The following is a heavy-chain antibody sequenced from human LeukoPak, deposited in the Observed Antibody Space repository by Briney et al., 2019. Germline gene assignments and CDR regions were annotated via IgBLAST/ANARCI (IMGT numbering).Heavy chain of an antibody. CDR2: ISYSGTT. J-gene: IGHJ2*01. CDR3: VREYGDYFGYFDL. CDR1: GASINNYY. Sequence: SETLSLTCTVSGASINNYYWNWIRPPPGKGLEWIGFISYSGTTNYNPSVKSRLTISADTSKNQVSLILTSVTASDTPVYYRVREYGDYFGYFDLWGRGPLVTVPS. D-gene: IGHD4-17*01. V-gene: IGHV4-59*01.